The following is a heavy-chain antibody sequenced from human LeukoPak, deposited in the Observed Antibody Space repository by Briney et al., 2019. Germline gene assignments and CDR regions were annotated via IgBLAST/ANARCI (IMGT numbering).Heavy chain of an antibody. CDR1: GGSITISSYY. J-gene: IGHJ4*02. CDR3: ARHDMGVAVAGSFDC. V-gene: IGHV4-39*01. Sequence: SETVSLTCTVSGGSITISSYYWGWIRPPPGKGLVWIGSIYYSGSTYYNPSLKSRVTISVDTSKNQCSLKLSSVTAADTAIYYCARHDMGVAVAGSFDCWGQGTVVTVSS. CDR2: IYYSGST. D-gene: IGHD6-19*01.